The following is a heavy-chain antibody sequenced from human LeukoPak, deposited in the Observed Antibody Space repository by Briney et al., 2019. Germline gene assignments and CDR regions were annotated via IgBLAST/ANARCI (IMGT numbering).Heavy chain of an antibody. CDR1: GGTFSSYT. J-gene: IGHJ4*02. D-gene: IGHD5-18*01. CDR3: ARDTQGYSYGYSGY. CDR2: IIPILGIA. V-gene: IGHV1-69*04. Sequence: ASVKVSCKASGGTFSSYTISWVRQAPGQGLEWMGRIIPILGIANYAQKFQGRVTITADKSTSTAYMELSSLRSEDTAVYYCARDTQGYSYGYSGYWGQGTLVTVSS.